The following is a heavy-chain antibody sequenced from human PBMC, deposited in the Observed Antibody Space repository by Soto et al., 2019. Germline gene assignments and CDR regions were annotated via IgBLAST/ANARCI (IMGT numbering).Heavy chain of an antibody. CDR3: TSFGGNYDFWSGYPLDV. CDR1: GFTFGGYA. Sequence: ALRLSCTASGFTFGGYAMSWFRQAPGKGLEWVGFIRSKAYGGTTEYAASVKGRFTISRDDSKSIAYLQMNSLKTEDTAVYYCTSFGGNYDFWSGYPLDVWGQGTTVTVSS. J-gene: IGHJ6*02. V-gene: IGHV3-49*03. CDR2: IRSKAYGGTT. D-gene: IGHD3-3*01.